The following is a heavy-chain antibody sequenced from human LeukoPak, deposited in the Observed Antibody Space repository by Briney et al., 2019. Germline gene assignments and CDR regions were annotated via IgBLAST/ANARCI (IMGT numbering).Heavy chain of an antibody. Sequence: GGSLRLSCAASGFTFSSCAMSWVRQAPGKGLEWVSAISGSGGSTYYADSVKGRFTISRDNSKNTLYLQMNSLRAEDTAVYYCAKGRGYGSQNLYFDYWGQGTLVTVSS. D-gene: IGHD3-10*01. CDR1: GFTFSSCA. CDR2: ISGSGGST. V-gene: IGHV3-23*01. J-gene: IGHJ4*02. CDR3: AKGRGYGSQNLYFDY.